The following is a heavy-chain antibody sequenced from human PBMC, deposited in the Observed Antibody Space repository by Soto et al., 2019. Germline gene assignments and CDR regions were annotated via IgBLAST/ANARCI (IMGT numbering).Heavy chain of an antibody. V-gene: IGHV1-69*12. D-gene: IGHD2-2*01. CDR2: IIPIFGTA. CDR3: ARILGDIVLVPAAIGWFDP. CDR1: GGTFSSYA. J-gene: IGHJ5*02. Sequence: QVQLVQSGAEVKKPGSSVKVSCKASGGTFSSYAISWVRQAPGQGLEWMGGIIPIFGTANYAQKFQGRVTITADEXXSXAXXELSRLRSEDTAVYYCARILGDIVLVPAAIGWFDPWGQGTLVTVSS.